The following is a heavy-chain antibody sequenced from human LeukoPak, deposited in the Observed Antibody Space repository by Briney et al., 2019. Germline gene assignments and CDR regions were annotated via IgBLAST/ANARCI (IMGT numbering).Heavy chain of an antibody. V-gene: IGHV3-7*01. D-gene: IGHD2-21*01. J-gene: IGHJ4*02. CDR2: INLDGSEK. Sequence: AGGSLRLSCAASGFTVTSSWMSWVRQAPGKGLEWVANINLDGSEKYYVDSVKGRFTISRDNGKNSLFLQLNSPRAEDTAVYYCAKSIGCVGARCYGVYYFDYWGQGTLVTVSS. CDR3: AKSIGCVGARCYGVYYFDY. CDR1: GFTVTSSW.